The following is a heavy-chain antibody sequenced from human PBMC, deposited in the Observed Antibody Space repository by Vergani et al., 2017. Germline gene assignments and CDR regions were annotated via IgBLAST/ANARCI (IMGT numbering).Heavy chain of an antibody. CDR3: AKLPSGRIVGPLYYFDS. CDR2: INTNGDYT. D-gene: IGHD1-26*01. CDR1: GFSFTTYA. J-gene: IGHJ4*02. V-gene: IGHV3-23*01. Sequence: EVQLLESGGDLVQPGGSLRLSCAASGFSFTTYAMSWVRQAPGKGLEWVSTINTNGDYTRYGDSVKGRFTISRDNSKSTLYLQMNSLRAEDTAIYYCAKLPSGRIVGPLYYFDSWGQGTLVTVSS.